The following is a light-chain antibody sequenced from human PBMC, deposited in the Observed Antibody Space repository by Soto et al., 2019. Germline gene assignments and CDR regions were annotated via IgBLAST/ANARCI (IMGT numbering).Light chain of an antibody. V-gene: IGKV3-20*01. Sequence: ETVLTQSPGTLSLSPGESASLSCRASHSVTNNYLAWYQQRPVQAPSLLIFSTSRRATGIPDRFSGSGSGTDVRLTNCRLEPEDCAVYYCQPYGSAKTFGQGTRVAIE. CDR3: QPYGSAKT. CDR1: HSVTNNY. CDR2: STS. J-gene: IGKJ1*01.